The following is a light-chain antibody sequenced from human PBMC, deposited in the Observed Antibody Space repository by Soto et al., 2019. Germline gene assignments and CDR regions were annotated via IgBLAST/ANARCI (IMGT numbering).Light chain of an antibody. CDR1: QSITSSY. CDR3: HQYGSSPGLFT. Sequence: EIVLTQSPGTLSLSPGERATLSCRASQSITSSYLAWYQQKPGQAPRLLIYGASSRATGIPDRFSGSGSGADFTLIISRLEPEDFAVYYCHQYGSSPGLFTFGPGTKVD. J-gene: IGKJ3*01. V-gene: IGKV3-20*01. CDR2: GAS.